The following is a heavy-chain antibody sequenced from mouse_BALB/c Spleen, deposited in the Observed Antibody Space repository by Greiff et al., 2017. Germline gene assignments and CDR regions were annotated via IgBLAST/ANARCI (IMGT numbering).Heavy chain of an antibody. CDR3: ASLYGSSSLYAMDY. V-gene: IGHV5-4*02. Sequence: EVQRVESGGGLVKPGGSLTLSCAASGFTFSDYYMYWVRQTPEKRLEWVATISDGGSYTYYPDSVKGRFTISRDNAKNNLYLKMSSLKSEDTSMYYCASLYGSSSLYAMDYWGQGTSVTVSS. CDR1: GFTFSDYY. CDR2: ISDGGSYT. J-gene: IGHJ4*01. D-gene: IGHD1-1*01.